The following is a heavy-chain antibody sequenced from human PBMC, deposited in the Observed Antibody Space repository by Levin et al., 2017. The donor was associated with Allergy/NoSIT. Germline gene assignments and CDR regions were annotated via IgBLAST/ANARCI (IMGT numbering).Heavy chain of an antibody. V-gene: IGHV3-48*03. Sequence: GGSLRLSCAASGFTFSSYEMNWVRQAPGKGLEWVSYISSSGSTIYYADSVKGRFTISRDNAKNSLYLQMNSLRAEETAVYYCARGSLGELSCVGCFDIWGQGTMVTVSS. CDR2: ISSSGSTI. J-gene: IGHJ3*02. CDR1: GFTFSSYE. CDR3: ARGSLGELSCVGCFDI. D-gene: IGHD3-16*02.